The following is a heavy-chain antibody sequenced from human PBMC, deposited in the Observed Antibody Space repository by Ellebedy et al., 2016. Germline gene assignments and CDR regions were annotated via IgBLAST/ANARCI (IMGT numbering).Heavy chain of an antibody. CDR1: GYTFTSYA. D-gene: IGHD2-2*01. Sequence: SVKVSCXASGYTFTSYAMHWVRQAPGQRLEWMGRIIPILGIANYAQKFQGRVTITADKSTSTAYMELSSLRSEDTAVYYCARQGFPANYGMDVWGQGTTVTVSS. V-gene: IGHV1-69*04. J-gene: IGHJ6*02. CDR3: ARQGFPANYGMDV. CDR2: IIPILGIA.